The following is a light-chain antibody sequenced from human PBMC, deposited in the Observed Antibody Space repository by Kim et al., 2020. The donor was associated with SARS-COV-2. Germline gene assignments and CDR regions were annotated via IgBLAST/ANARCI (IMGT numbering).Light chain of an antibody. J-gene: IGLJ3*02. CDR3: STRDDSLNGPV. CDR2: NNN. CDR1: TSNIATNT. V-gene: IGLV1-44*01. Sequence: QSVLTQPPSASGTPGQRVTIFCSGSTSNIATNTVNWYQQVPGTAPRLLIYNNNQRPAGVPDRFSGSKSATSASLAISGLQSEDEADYYCSTRDDSLNGPVFGGGTQLTVL.